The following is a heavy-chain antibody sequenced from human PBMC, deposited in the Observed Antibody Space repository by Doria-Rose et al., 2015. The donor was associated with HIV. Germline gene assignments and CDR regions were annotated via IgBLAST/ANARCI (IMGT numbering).Heavy chain of an antibody. V-gene: IGHV2-26*01. J-gene: IGHJ4*02. CDR2: IISDDEI. CDR3: ARIKSSRWYHKYYFDF. Sequence: QVTLKESGPVLVKPTETLTLTCTVSGVSLSSPGMGVSWIRQPPGKALEWLANIISDDEIAYKTSLKSRLTISRSTSKSQVVLTTTDMDPVDTATYYCARIKSSRWYHKYYFDFWGQGTLVIVSA. D-gene: IGHD6-13*01. CDR1: GVSLSSPGMG.